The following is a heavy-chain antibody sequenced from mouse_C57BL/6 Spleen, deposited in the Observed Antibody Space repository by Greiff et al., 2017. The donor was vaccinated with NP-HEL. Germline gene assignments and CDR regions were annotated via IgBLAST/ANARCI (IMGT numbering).Heavy chain of an antibody. CDR2: ISSGSSTI. CDR1: GFTYSDYG. J-gene: IGHJ2*01. CDR3: ARDGYYPFDY. V-gene: IGHV5-17*01. D-gene: IGHD2-3*01. Sequence: EVQLVESGGGLVKPGGSLKLSCAASGFTYSDYGMHWVRQAPEKGLEWVAYISSGSSTIYYADAVKGRFTISRDNAKNTLFLQMTSLRSEDTAMYYCARDGYYPFDYWGQGTTLTVSS.